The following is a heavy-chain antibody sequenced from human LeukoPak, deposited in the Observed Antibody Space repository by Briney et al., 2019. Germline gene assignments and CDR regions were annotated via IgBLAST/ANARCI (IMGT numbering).Heavy chain of an antibody. CDR3: ARDPDYDYYFDY. D-gene: IGHD3-22*01. Sequence: PGGSLRLSCAASGFTFSSYSMNWVRQAPGKGLEWGSSISSTSTYIYYADSVKGRFTTSRDNAKNSLYLQMNSLRAEDTAVYYCARDPDYDYYFDYWGQGTLVTVSS. CDR1: GFTFSSYS. CDR2: ISSTSTYI. V-gene: IGHV3-21*01. J-gene: IGHJ4*02.